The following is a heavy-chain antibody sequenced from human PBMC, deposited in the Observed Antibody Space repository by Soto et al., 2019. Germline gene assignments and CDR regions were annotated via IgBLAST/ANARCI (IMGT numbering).Heavy chain of an antibody. Sequence: QVQLVQSGAEVKKPGASVKVSCKASGYTFTSYGISWVRQAPGQGLEWMGWISAYNGNTKYAQKLQGRVTITTNTSTSTGYMELRSLSSDDTAVYYCAREPNYFDYWGQGTLVTVSS. CDR1: GYTFTSYG. CDR3: AREPNYFDY. V-gene: IGHV1-18*01. CDR2: ISAYNGNT. J-gene: IGHJ4*02.